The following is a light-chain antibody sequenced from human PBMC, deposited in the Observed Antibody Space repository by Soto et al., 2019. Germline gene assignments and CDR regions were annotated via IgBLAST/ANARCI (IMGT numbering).Light chain of an antibody. J-gene: IGLJ2*01. Sequence: QSALTQPASVSGSPGQSITISCTGTSSDVGGYDDVSWYQQHPGKAPKIMIYDVSNRPSGGSTRCSYSKSGNTASLPISWLQDEDEADYYYSSYIRSSTLEVVFGEGTKLTVL. CDR1: SSDVGGYDD. CDR2: DVS. CDR3: SSYIRSSTLEVV. V-gene: IGLV2-14*01.